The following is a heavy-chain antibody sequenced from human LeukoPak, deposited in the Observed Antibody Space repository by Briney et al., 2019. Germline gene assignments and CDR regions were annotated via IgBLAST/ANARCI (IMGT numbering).Heavy chain of an antibody. CDR3: ARDSGSYRIFDY. J-gene: IGHJ4*02. CDR1: GFTFSSYW. Sequence: GGSLRLSCEASGFTFSSYWMSCGRQALGKGREWVANIKEDVSEKYYVDSVKGRFTISRENAKDSLYLQMSSLRAEDTAVYYCARDSGSYRIFDYWGQGTLVTVSS. V-gene: IGHV3-7*01. D-gene: IGHD1-26*01. CDR2: IKEDVSEK.